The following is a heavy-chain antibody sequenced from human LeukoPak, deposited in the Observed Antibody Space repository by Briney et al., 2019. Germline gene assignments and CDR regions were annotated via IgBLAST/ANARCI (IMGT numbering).Heavy chain of an antibody. CDR1: EFEPTYFW. Sequence: GGSLRLSCVALEFEPTYFWMTWVRRAPGKGLEWVANINPDGSESFYLDSVRGRFTISRDNAKKSLYLQMNSLRAEDTAVYYCATFVGTVSGSYTVPGGLPVWGEGATVSVSS. D-gene: IGHD3-16*02. V-gene: IGHV3-7*01. CDR3: ATFVGTVSGSYTVPGGLPV. J-gene: IGHJ6*04. CDR2: INPDGSES.